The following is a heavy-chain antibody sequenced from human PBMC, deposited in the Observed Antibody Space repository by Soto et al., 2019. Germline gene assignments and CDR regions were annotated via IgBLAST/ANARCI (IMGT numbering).Heavy chain of an antibody. V-gene: IGHV4-30-4*01. Sequence: QVQLQESGPGLVKPSQTLSLTCTVSGGSISSGDYYWSWIRQPPGKGLEWIGYIYYSGSTYYNPSLKSRVTISVDTSKNQFSLKLSSVTATDTAVYYCARVKGRIAARGNFDYWGQGTLVTVSS. CDR1: GGSISSGDYY. J-gene: IGHJ4*02. CDR3: ARVKGRIAARGNFDY. CDR2: IYYSGST. D-gene: IGHD6-6*01.